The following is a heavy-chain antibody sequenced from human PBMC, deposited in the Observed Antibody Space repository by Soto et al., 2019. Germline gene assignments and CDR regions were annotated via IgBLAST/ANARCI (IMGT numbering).Heavy chain of an antibody. Sequence: SVKASCKASGGTFSSYAISWVRQAPGQGLEWMGGIIPIFGTANYAQKFRGRVTITADKSTSTAYMELSSLRSEDTAVYYCAREMMDSSSPDEYYFDYWGQGTLVTVSS. V-gene: IGHV1-69*06. CDR1: GGTFSSYA. D-gene: IGHD6-6*01. J-gene: IGHJ4*02. CDR2: IIPIFGTA. CDR3: AREMMDSSSPDEYYFDY.